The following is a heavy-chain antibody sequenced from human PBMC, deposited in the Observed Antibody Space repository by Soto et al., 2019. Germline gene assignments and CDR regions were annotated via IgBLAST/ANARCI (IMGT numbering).Heavy chain of an antibody. CDR1: GYTFTSYY. J-gene: IGHJ6*02. CDR3: ARVDRGGAYGMDV. D-gene: IGHD3-10*01. CDR2: INPSGGST. V-gene: IGHV1-46*01. Sequence: ASVKVSCKASGYTFTSYYMHWVRQAPGQGLEWMGIINPSGGSTSYAQKFQGRVTMTRDTSTSTVYMELSSLRSEDTAVYYCARVDRGGAYGMDVWGQGTTVTSP.